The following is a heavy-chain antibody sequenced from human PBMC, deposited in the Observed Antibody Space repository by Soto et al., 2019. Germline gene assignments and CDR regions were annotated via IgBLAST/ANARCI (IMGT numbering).Heavy chain of an antibody. J-gene: IGHJ2*01. D-gene: IGHD3-22*01. CDR2: INHSGST. CDR3: ARGGYYAYWYFDL. Sequence: SETLSLSCAVYGGSFSGYYWSWIRQPPGKGLEWIGEINHSGSTNYNPSLKSRVTISVDTSKNQFSLKLSSVTAADTAVYYCARGGYYAYWYFDLWGRGTLVTV. V-gene: IGHV4-34*01. CDR1: GGSFSGYY.